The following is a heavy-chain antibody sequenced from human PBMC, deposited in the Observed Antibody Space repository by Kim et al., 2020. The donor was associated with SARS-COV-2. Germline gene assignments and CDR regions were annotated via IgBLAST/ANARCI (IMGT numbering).Heavy chain of an antibody. CDR3: ARAGSADFSLHGSGSYYMDYYYGMDV. D-gene: IGHD3-10*01. CDR2: IYTSGST. CDR1: GGSISSGSYY. Sequence: SETLSLTCTVSGGSISSGSYYWSWIRQPAGKGLEWIGRIYTSGSTNYNPSLKSRVTISVDTSKNQFSLKLSSVTAADTAVYYCARAGSADFSLHGSGSYYMDYYYGMDVWGQGTTVTVSS. J-gene: IGHJ6*02. V-gene: IGHV4-61*02.